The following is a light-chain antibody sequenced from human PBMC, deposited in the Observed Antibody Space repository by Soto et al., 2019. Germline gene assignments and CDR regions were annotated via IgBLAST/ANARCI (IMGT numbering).Light chain of an antibody. CDR3: AAWDDSLNGYV. CDR2: SND. J-gene: IGLJ1*01. Sequence: QSVLTQPPSPSGTPGQRVAISCSGSNSNIGTNTVTWYQQLPGTAPKLLIYSNDQRPSGVPDRFSGSKSGTSASLAISGLQSEDEADYYCAAWDDSLNGYVFGTGTKVTVL. V-gene: IGLV1-44*01. CDR1: NSNIGTNT.